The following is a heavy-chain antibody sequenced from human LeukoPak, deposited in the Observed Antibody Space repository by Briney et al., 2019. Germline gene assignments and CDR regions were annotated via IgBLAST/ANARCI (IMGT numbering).Heavy chain of an antibody. J-gene: IGHJ4*02. CDR3: ARHSSYDFWSGYRAY. Sequence: ASVKVSCKASGYTFTSYGISWVRQAPGQGLEWMGWISAYNGNTNYAQKLQGRVTMTTDTSTSTAYMELRSLRSDDTAVYYCARHSSYDFWSGYRAYWGQGTLVTVSS. CDR1: GYTFTSYG. CDR2: ISAYNGNT. D-gene: IGHD3-3*01. V-gene: IGHV1-18*01.